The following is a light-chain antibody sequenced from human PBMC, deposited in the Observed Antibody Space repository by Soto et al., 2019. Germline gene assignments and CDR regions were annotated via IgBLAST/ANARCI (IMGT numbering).Light chain of an antibody. CDR1: TSNIATNT. CDR2: SNN. CDR3: AAWDDSLSQFV. Sequence: QTVVTQPPSASGTPGQTVTISCSGRTSNIATNTVNWYQQLPGTAPRLLTHSNNQRPSGVPDRFSASKSGTSASLVISGLQSEDEADYYCAAWDDSLSQFVFGNGTKLTVL. J-gene: IGLJ1*01. V-gene: IGLV1-44*01.